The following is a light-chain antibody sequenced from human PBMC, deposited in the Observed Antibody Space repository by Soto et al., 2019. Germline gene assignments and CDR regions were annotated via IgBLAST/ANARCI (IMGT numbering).Light chain of an antibody. J-gene: IGKJ5*01. CDR2: DAS. CDR1: QSVSTY. V-gene: IGKV3-11*01. Sequence: EVVLTQSPATLSLSPGERATLSCRASQSVSTYLAWYQQKPGQAPRLLIYDASNRATGIPARFSGSGSGTHFPLPISSLEPEDFAVSYCQQRRNSPPITFGQGTLLEIK. CDR3: QQRRNSPPIT.